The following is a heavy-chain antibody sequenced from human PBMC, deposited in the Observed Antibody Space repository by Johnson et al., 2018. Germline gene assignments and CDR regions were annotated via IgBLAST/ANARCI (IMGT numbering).Heavy chain of an antibody. J-gene: IGHJ3*02. CDR1: GGSISSYY. CDR3: AINPGDYYDISGYYPWAFDI. D-gene: IGHD3-22*01. V-gene: IGHV4-59*01. Sequence: QVQLQESGPGLVKPSETLSLTCTVSGGSISSYYWSWIRQPPVKGLEWIGEIYYSGSTIYNPSLKSRVTISVDTSKNQFSLKLSSVTAADTAGYYCAINPGDYYDISGYYPWAFDIWGQGTMVTVSS. CDR2: IYYSGST.